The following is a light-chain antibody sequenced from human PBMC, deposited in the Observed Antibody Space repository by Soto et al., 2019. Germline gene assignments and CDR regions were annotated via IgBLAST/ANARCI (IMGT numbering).Light chain of an antibody. J-gene: IGKJ1*01. CDR3: QLYCNYPWT. CDR1: QSINNL. V-gene: IGKV1-5*03. Sequence: DIQMTQPPSTLSASVGDRVAITCRASQSINNLLVWYQQKPGKAPKLLVYKEYRLESGVPSRFSGSGSGKEFTLTISSQHPYDFATYGCQLYCNYPWTVGQGTKVQIK. CDR2: KEY.